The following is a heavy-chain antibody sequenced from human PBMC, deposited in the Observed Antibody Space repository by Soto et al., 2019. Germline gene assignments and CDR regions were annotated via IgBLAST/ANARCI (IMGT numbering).Heavy chain of an antibody. Sequence: ASVKVSCKASGYTFTSYYMHWVRQAPGQGLEWMGIINPSGGSTSYAQKFQGRVTMTRDTSTSTVYMELSSLRSEDTAVYYCARDRCSSPSCDTYGMDVWGQGTTVTVSS. CDR3: ARDRCSSPSCDTYGMDV. J-gene: IGHJ6*02. CDR1: GYTFTSYY. CDR2: INPSGGST. V-gene: IGHV1-46*01. D-gene: IGHD2-2*01.